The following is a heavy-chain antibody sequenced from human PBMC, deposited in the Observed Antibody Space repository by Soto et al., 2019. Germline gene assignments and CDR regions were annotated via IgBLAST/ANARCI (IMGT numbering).Heavy chain of an antibody. D-gene: IGHD2-2*01. V-gene: IGHV4-59*08. Sequence: SETLSLTCTVSGGSISSYYWSWIRQPPGKGLEWIGYIYYSGSTNYNPSLKSRVTIAVDTSKNQFSLKLSSVTAADTALYYCARLEGYCSSTSCSVDYWGQGTLVTVSS. CDR1: GGSISSYY. J-gene: IGHJ4*02. CDR2: IYYSGST. CDR3: ARLEGYCSSTSCSVDY.